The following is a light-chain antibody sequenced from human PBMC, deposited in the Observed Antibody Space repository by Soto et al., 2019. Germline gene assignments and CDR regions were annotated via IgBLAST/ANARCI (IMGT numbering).Light chain of an antibody. Sequence: QSALTQPASVSGSPGQSITISCTGTSSDVGGYNYVSWYQQHPGKAPKLMIYEVSMRPSGVSNRFSGSKSGNTASLTISGLQAEDEADYYCSSYTSSSTRVFGTGTKVTVL. J-gene: IGLJ1*01. CDR3: SSYTSSSTRV. CDR2: EVS. CDR1: SSDVGGYNY. V-gene: IGLV2-14*01.